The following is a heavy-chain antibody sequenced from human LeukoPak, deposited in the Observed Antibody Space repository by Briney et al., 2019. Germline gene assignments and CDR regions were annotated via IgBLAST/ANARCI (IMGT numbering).Heavy chain of an antibody. CDR2: IYSGGST. D-gene: IGHD3-22*01. V-gene: IGHV3-53*01. J-gene: IGHJ2*01. CDR3: AGGDSSGWYFDL. Sequence: GGSLRLSCAASGFTVSSNYMSWVRQAPGKGLEWVSVIYSGGSTYYADSVKGRFTISRDNSKSSLYLQMNSLRVEDTALYYCAGGDSSGWYFDLWGRGTLVTVSS. CDR1: GFTVSSNY.